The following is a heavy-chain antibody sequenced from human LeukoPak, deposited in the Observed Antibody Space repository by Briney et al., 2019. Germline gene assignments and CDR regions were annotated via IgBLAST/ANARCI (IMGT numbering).Heavy chain of an antibody. D-gene: IGHD6-13*01. CDR3: AGRGRSSSLDNY. V-gene: IGHV3-66*01. J-gene: IGHJ4*02. Sequence: GGSLRLSCAAFGFTVSSNYMSWVRQAPGKGLEWVSVIYSGGSTYYADSVKGRFTISRDNSKNTLYLQMNSLRAEDTAVYYCAGRGRSSSLDNYWGQGTLVTVSS. CDR1: GFTVSSNY. CDR2: IYSGGST.